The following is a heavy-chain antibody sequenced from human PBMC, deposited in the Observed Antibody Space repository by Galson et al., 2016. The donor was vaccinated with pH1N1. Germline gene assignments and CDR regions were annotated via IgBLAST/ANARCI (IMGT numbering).Heavy chain of an antibody. CDR1: GYTFTGYY. CDR2: INPNSGGT. CDR3: ARVYSRVGTYYPDAVDI. D-gene: IGHD1-26*01. Sequence: SVKVSCKASGYTFTGYYMHWVRQAPGQGLEWMGRINPNSGGTNYAQKFQGRVTMTRDTSISTAYMELSRLRSDDTAVYYCARVYSRVGTYYPDAVDIWGQGTMVTVSS. V-gene: IGHV1-2*06. J-gene: IGHJ3*02.